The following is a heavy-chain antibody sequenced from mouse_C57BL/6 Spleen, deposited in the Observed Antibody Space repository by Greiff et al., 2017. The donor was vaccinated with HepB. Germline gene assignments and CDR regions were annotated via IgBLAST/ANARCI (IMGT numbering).Heavy chain of an antibody. CDR3: ARGIYYGNYLAMDY. D-gene: IGHD2-1*01. Sequence: EVHLVESGPELVKPGASVKISCKASGYSFTDYNMNWVKQSNGKSLEWIGVINPNYGTTSYNQKFKGKATLTVDQSSSTAYMQLNSLTSEDSAVYYCARGIYYGNYLAMDYWGQGTSVTVSS. CDR1: GYSFTDYN. J-gene: IGHJ4*01. CDR2: INPNYGTT. V-gene: IGHV1-39*01.